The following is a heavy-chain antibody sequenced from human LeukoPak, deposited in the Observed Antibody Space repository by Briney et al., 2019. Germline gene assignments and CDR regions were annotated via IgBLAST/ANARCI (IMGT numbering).Heavy chain of an antibody. J-gene: IGHJ3*02. Sequence: GGSLRLSCAASGFTFSSYEMNWVRQAPGKGLEWVAVISYDGSNKYYADSVKGRFTISRDNSKNTLYLQMNSLRAEDTAVYYCARLIVPGAFDIWGQGTMVTVSS. CDR1: GFTFSSYE. CDR2: ISYDGSNK. V-gene: IGHV3-30-3*01. D-gene: IGHD2/OR15-2a*01. CDR3: ARLIVPGAFDI.